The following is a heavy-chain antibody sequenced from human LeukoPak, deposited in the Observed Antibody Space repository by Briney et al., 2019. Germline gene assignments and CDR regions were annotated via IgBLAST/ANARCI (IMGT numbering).Heavy chain of an antibody. CDR2: INPNSGGT. D-gene: IGHD5-18*01. Sequence: GASVKVSCKASGYTFTGYYMHWVRQAPGQGLEWMGWINPNSGGTNYAQKFQGRVTMTRGTSISTAYMELSSLRSDDTALYYCARDTLYSYGYDYWGQGTLVTVSS. CDR3: ARDTLYSYGYDY. J-gene: IGHJ4*02. CDR1: GYTFTGYY. V-gene: IGHV1-2*02.